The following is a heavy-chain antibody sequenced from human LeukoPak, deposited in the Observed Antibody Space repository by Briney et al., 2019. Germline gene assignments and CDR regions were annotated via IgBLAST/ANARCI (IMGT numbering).Heavy chain of an antibody. CDR3: ARSLGDSSGCH. J-gene: IGHJ4*02. Sequence: PGGSLRLSCAASGFTFSSYAMHWVRQAPGKGLEWVAVISYDGSNKYYADSVKGRFTISRDNSKNTLYLQMNGLRAEDTAVYYCARSLGDSSGCHWGQGTLVTVSS. CDR2: ISYDGSNK. CDR1: GFTFSSYA. D-gene: IGHD6-19*01. V-gene: IGHV3-30*04.